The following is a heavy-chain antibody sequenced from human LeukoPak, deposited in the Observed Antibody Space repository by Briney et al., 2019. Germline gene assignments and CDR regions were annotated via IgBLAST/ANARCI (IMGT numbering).Heavy chain of an antibody. D-gene: IGHD3-10*01. V-gene: IGHV4-39*07. CDR3: ARASTLSGAFDI. J-gene: IGHJ3*02. Sequence: SETLSLTCTVSGGSISSGSYYWGWIRQPPGKGLEWIGSIYYSGSTYYNPSLKSRVTISVDTSKNQFSLKLSSVTAADTAVYYCARASTLSGAFDIWGQGTMVTVSS. CDR1: GGSISSGSYY. CDR2: IYYSGST.